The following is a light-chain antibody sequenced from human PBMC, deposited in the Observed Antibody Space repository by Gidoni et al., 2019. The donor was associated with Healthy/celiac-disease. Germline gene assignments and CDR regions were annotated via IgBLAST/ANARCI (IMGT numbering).Light chain of an antibody. J-gene: IGKJ3*01. CDR3: QQRSNWLFT. CDR2: DAS. CDR1: QSVSSD. V-gene: IGKV3-11*01. Sequence: EIVLTQSPATLSLSPGERATLSCRASQSVSSDLAWYQQKPGQAPRLPIYDASNRATGIPARFSGSGSGTDFTLTISSLEPEDFAVYYCQQRSNWLFTFGPGTKVDIK.